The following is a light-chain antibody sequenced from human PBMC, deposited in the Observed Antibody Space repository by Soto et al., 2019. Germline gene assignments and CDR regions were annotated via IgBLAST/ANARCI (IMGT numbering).Light chain of an antibody. Sequence: QSALTQTPSVSGAPGQKITMSCTGSSSNIGAGYDVHWYQQLPGAAPRLLIYADNNRPSGVPDRFSASNSGTSASLAIPGLQGEDEAVYYCQSYDTSLSGVIFGAGTQLTVL. CDR3: QSYDTSLSGVI. J-gene: IGLJ2*01. V-gene: IGLV1-40*01. CDR2: ADN. CDR1: SSNIGAGYD.